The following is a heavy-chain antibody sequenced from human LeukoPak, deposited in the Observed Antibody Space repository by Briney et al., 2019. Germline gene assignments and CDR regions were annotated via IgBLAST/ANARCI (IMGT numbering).Heavy chain of an antibody. CDR1: GGSISSSNW. J-gene: IGHJ5*02. CDR3: ARLGGRYFDWLSNNWFDP. Sequence: SETLSLTCAVSGGSISSSNWWSWVRQPPGKGLEWIGEIYHSGSTNYNPSLKSRVTISVDTSKNQFSLKLSSVTAADTAVYYCARLGGRYFDWLSNNWFDPWGQGTLVTVSS. D-gene: IGHD3-9*01. V-gene: IGHV4-4*02. CDR2: IYHSGST.